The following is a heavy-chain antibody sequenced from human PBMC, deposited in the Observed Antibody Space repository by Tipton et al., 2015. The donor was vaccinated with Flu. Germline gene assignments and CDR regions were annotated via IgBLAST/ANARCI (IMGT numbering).Heavy chain of an antibody. CDR3: ARGYCSGGNCYNAFDI. V-gene: IGHV4-59*11. Sequence: TLSLTCNVSGGSISSHYWNWIRQPPGKGLEWIVYIYSSGSTNYNPSLKSRVTTSVDTSKNQFSLKLSSVTAADTAVYYCARGYCSGGNCYNAFDIWGQGTKVTVCS. CDR1: GGSISSHY. CDR2: IYSSGST. D-gene: IGHD2-15*01. J-gene: IGHJ3*02.